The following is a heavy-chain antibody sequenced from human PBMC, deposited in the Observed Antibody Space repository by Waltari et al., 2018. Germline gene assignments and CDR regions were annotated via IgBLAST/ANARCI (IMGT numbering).Heavy chain of an antibody. Sequence: QVHLVESGGGVVQPGGSLRLSCGASGFIFSNYGMHWVRQAPGKGVEWVAVIWYDGSKRYYVDSVKGRFTISRDNSKNTLYLQMNSLRAEDTAAYYCARGNFDWSSSCDCWGQGTLVTVSS. J-gene: IGHJ4*02. D-gene: IGHD3-9*01. CDR1: GFIFSNYG. CDR3: ARGNFDWSSSCDC. CDR2: IWYDGSKR. V-gene: IGHV3-33*01.